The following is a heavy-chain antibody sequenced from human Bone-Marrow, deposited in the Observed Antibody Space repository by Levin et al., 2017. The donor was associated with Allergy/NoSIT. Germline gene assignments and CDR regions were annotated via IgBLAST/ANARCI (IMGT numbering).Heavy chain of an antibody. CDR1: GFTFSGSA. CDR3: TSYYDYIWGSYRLLAFDI. V-gene: IGHV3-73*01. CDR2: IRSKANSYAT. D-gene: IGHD3-16*02. J-gene: IGHJ3*02. Sequence: GGSLRLSCAASGFTFSGSAMHWVRQASGKGLEWVGRIRSKANSYATAYAASVKGRFTISRDDSKNTAYLQMNSLKTEDTAEYYCTSYYDYIWGSYRLLAFDIWGQGTMVTVSS.